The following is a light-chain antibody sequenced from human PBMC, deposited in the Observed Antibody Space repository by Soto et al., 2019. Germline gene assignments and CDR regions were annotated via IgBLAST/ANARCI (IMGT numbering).Light chain of an antibody. Sequence: EIVLTQLAGTLFLSPVERATLSCRASQSVSSSYLAWYQQKPGQAPRLLIYGASSRATGIPDRFSGSGSGTDFTLTISRLEPEDFAVYYCQQYGSSSWTFGQGTKVDI. CDR2: GAS. J-gene: IGKJ1*01. CDR1: QSVSSSY. CDR3: QQYGSSSWT. V-gene: IGKV3-20*01.